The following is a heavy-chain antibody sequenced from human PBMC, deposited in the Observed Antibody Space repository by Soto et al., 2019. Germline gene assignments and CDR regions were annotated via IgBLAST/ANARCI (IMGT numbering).Heavy chain of an antibody. Sequence: GRRLERVANINEDGSVTGYVDPVKGRFTISRDNARNSLNLQMNSLRVEDTAVYYAEGGIPNGPSDLDYRRKRTLVTVSS. CDR3: EGGIPNGPSDLDY. CDR2: INEDGSVT. V-gene: IGHV3-7*01. J-gene: IGHJ4*02. D-gene: IGHD2-2*01.